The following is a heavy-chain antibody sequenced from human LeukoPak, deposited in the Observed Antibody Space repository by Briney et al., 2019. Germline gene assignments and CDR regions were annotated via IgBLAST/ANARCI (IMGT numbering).Heavy chain of an antibody. Sequence: PGGSLRLSCAASGFTVSSNYMSWVRQAPGKGLEWASVIYSGGSTYYADSVKGRFTISRDNSKNTLYLQMNSLRAEDTAVYYCARERQYYFDYWGQGTLVTVSS. CDR3: ARERQYYFDY. CDR2: IYSGGST. V-gene: IGHV3-53*01. CDR1: GFTVSSNY. J-gene: IGHJ4*02.